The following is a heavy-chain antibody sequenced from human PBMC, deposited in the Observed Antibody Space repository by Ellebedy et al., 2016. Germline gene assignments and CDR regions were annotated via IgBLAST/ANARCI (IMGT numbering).Heavy chain of an antibody. CDR3: ASIQAYQLPRSVDAFDI. V-gene: IGHV3-7*01. J-gene: IGHJ3*02. Sequence: GESLKISXAASGFTFSSYWMSCVRQAPGKGLEWVANIKQDGSEKYYVDSVKGRFTISRDNAKNSLYLQMNSLRAEDTAVYYCASIQAYQLPRSVDAFDIWGQGTMVTVSS. D-gene: IGHD2-2*01. CDR2: IKQDGSEK. CDR1: GFTFSSYW.